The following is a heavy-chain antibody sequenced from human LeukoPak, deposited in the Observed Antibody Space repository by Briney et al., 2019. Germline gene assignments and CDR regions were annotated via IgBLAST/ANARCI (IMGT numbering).Heavy chain of an antibody. CDR3: ARDGFVGAADY. Sequence: GGSLRLSCAASEFIFSGYWMNWVRQAPGKGLEWVANIKQDGSEKQYVDSVRGRFTISRDNAKNSLYLQINSLRVEDTAVYYCARDGFVGAADYWGQGTLVTVSS. CDR2: IKQDGSEK. V-gene: IGHV3-7*01. J-gene: IGHJ4*02. CDR1: EFIFSGYW. D-gene: IGHD6-13*01.